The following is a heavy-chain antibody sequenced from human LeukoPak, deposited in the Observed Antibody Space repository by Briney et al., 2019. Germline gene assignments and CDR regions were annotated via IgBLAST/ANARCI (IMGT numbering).Heavy chain of an antibody. J-gene: IGHJ5*02. CDR1: GFTFSSYA. V-gene: IGHV3-23*01. CDR2: ISTSGGST. CDR3: AKELYCSSTSCAQFDP. D-gene: IGHD2-2*01. Sequence: GGSLRLSCVASGFTFSSYAMNWVRQAPGKGLEGVSVISTSGGSTYYADSVKGRFTISRDNSKNTLYHQMNSLRAEDTAIYYCAKELYCSSTSCAQFDPWGQGTLVTVSS.